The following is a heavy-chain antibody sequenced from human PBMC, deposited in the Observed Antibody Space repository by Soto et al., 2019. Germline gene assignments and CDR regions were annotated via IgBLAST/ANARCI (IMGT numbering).Heavy chain of an antibody. J-gene: IGHJ5*02. Sequence: SETLSLTCAVYGGSFSGYYWSWIRQPPGKGLEWIGEINHSGSTNYNPSLKSRVTISVDTSKNQFSLKLSSVTAADTAVYYCARRLSGRTVVIYFLNWFDPWGQGTLVTVSS. CDR3: ARRLSGRTVVIYFLNWFDP. V-gene: IGHV4-34*01. CDR2: INHSGST. D-gene: IGHD2-15*01. CDR1: GGSFSGYY.